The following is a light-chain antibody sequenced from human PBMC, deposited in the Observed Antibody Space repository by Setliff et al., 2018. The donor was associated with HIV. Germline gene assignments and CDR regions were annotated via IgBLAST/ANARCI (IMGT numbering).Light chain of an antibody. CDR1: SANIGAGYD. V-gene: IGLV1-40*01. J-gene: IGLJ2*01. Sequence: QSVLTQPPSVSGAPGQRVTIYCTGNSANIGAGYDVHWYQQLPGTAPKLLIYCNSNRPSGVPDRFSGSKSGTVASLAVTGLQAEDEGDYYCQSYDSSLTGMGFGGGTKVTVL. CDR3: QSYDSSLTGMG. CDR2: CNS.